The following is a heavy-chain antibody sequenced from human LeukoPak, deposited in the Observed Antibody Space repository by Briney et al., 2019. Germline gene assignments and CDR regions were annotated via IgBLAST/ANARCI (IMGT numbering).Heavy chain of an antibody. Sequence: GGSLRLSCVVSGFTFSSYGMRWVRQAPGKGLEWVALIRYDGSNIYYADSVKGRFTISRDNTKNTLYLQMSRLRAEDTAVYYSEKGPRGSYWASGDYWGQGTLVTVSS. V-gene: IGHV3-30*02. CDR3: EKGPRGSYWASGDY. D-gene: IGHD1-26*01. CDR1: GFTFSSYG. J-gene: IGHJ4*02. CDR2: IRYDGSNI.